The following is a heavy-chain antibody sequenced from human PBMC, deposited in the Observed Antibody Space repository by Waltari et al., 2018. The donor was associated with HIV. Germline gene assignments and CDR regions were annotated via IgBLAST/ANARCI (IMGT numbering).Heavy chain of an antibody. CDR2: TYYKSKWYN. V-gene: IGHV6-1*01. J-gene: IGHJ3*02. D-gene: IGHD3-22*01. CDR3: ARDRPNYYDSSYYAFDI. CDR1: GDSVSSNSAA. Sequence: QVQLQQSGPGLVKPSQTLSLTCAISGDSVSSNSAAWNWIRQSPSRGLEWLGRTYYKSKWYNDYAVSVKSRITINPDTSKNQFSLQLNSVTPEDTAVYYCARDRPNYYDSSYYAFDIWGQGTMVTVSS.